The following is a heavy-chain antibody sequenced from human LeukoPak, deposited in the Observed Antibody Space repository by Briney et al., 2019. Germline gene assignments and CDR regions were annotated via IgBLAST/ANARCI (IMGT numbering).Heavy chain of an antibody. CDR3: ARDSYSGSYYWFDP. V-gene: IGHV4-4*07. CDR1: GGSISSYY. Sequence: SETLSLTCTVSGGSISSYYWSWIRQPAGNGLEWIGRIYTSGSTNYNPSLKSRVTMSVDTSKNRFSLKLSSVTAADTAVYYCARDSYSGSYYWFDPWGQGTLVTVSS. D-gene: IGHD1-26*01. CDR2: IYTSGST. J-gene: IGHJ5*02.